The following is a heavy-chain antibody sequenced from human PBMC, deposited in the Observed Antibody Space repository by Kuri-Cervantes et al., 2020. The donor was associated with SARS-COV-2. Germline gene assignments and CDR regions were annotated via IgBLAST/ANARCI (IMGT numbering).Heavy chain of an antibody. CDR1: GGSFSGYY. V-gene: IGHV4-34*01. J-gene: IGHJ4*02. CDR3: ARVRGVLGEVYFDY. D-gene: IGHD3-10*01. Sequence: ESLKISCAVYGGSFSGYYWSWIRQPPGKGLEWIGEINHSGSTNYNPSLKSRVTISVDTSKSQFSLKLSSVTAADTAVYYCARVRGVLGEVYFDYWGQGTLVTVSS. CDR2: INHSGST.